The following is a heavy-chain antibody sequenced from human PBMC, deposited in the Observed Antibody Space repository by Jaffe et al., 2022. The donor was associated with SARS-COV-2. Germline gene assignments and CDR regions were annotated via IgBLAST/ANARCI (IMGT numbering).Heavy chain of an antibody. CDR2: IYIGGRT. CDR1: GASISSGTYY. J-gene: IGHJ5*02. Sequence: QVQLQESGPGLVKPSQTLSLACTVSGASISSGTYYWSWIRQPAGKGLEWIGHIYIGGRTNYNPSLKSRVTMSVDTSKNQFSLMLSSVTAADTAVYYCARGDGYNFWSDYVNWFDPWGQGTLVTVSS. V-gene: IGHV4-61*02. CDR3: ARGDGYNFWSDYVNWFDP. D-gene: IGHD3-3*01.